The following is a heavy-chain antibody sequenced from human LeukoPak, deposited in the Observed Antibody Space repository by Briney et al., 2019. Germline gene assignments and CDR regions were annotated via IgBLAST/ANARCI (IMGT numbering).Heavy chain of an antibody. V-gene: IGHV3-23*01. J-gene: IGHJ4*02. Sequence: PGGSLRLSCAASGFTFSSYAMSWVRQAPGKGLEWVSGISGSGGSTYYADSVKGRFTISRDNAKNSLYLQMNSLRAEDTAVYYCARSGFGELLSDYWGQGTLVTVSS. CDR2: ISGSGGST. CDR1: GFTFSSYA. CDR3: ARSGFGELLSDY. D-gene: IGHD3-10*01.